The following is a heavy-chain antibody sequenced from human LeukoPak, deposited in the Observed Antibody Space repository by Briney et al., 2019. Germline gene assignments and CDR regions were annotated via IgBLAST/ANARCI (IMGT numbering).Heavy chain of an antibody. Sequence: ASVKVSCKASGYTFTSYYMHWVRQAPGQGLEWMGIINPSGGSTSYAQKFQGRVTMTRDMSTSTVYMELSSLRSEDTAVYYCARDHSEWEIAAAGTIDIWGQGTMVTVSS. CDR3: ARDHSEWEIAAAGTIDI. CDR1: GYTFTSYY. V-gene: IGHV1-46*01. J-gene: IGHJ3*02. CDR2: INPSGGST. D-gene: IGHD6-13*01.